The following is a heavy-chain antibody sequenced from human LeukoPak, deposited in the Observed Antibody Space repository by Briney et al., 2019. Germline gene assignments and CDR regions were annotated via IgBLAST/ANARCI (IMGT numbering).Heavy chain of an antibody. Sequence: PGGSLRLSCAASGFTFNTYTMNWVRQAPGKGLEWVSPISSSSNYIYYADSVKGRFTISRDNAKNSLYLQMNSLRAEDTAVYYCARVSYRTSSVDYWGQGTLVTVSS. V-gene: IGHV3-21*01. CDR1: GFTFNTYT. D-gene: IGHD1-26*01. J-gene: IGHJ4*02. CDR2: ISSSSNYI. CDR3: ARVSYRTSSVDY.